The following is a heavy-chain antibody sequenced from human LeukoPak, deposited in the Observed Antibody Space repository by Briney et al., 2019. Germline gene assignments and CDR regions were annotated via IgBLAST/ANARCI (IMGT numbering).Heavy chain of an antibody. CDR3: AKDQPIFGVTYFDY. V-gene: IGHV3-23*01. CDR2: VSDSGGST. Sequence: GGSLRLSCAASGFTFSRYAMSWVRQAPGKGLEWVSGVSDSGGSTYYADSVKGRFTISRDNSKNTLYLQMNSLRVEDTAVYFCAKDQPIFGVTYFDYWAQGTQVTVSS. D-gene: IGHD3-3*01. J-gene: IGHJ4*02. CDR1: GFTFSRYA.